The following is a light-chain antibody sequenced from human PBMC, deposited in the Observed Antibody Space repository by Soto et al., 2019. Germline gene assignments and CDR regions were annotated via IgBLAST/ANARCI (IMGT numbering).Light chain of an antibody. CDR1: ESVSSSY. CDR3: QLFGGSRT. V-gene: IGKV3-20*01. Sequence: EIVLTQSPGTLSLSPGERATLSCRASESVSSSYLAWYQQRPGQAPRLLIFGASSRATGTPDRFSGSGSGTDFSLTINRLEPEDFAVYYCQLFGGSRTFGQGTKVDIK. J-gene: IGKJ1*01. CDR2: GAS.